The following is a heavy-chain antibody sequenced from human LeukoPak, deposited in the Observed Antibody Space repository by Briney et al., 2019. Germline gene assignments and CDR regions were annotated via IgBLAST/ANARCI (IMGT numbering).Heavy chain of an antibody. D-gene: IGHD2-2*01. CDR1: GFAFDEHG. CDR3: ARAPITSPSYFDY. J-gene: IGHJ4*02. CDR2: INWSGGST. V-gene: IGHV3-20*04. Sequence: GGSLRLSCTASGFAFDEHGMSWVRQGPGKGLEWGSGINWSGGSTGYADPLRGRFTISRDNAKNSLYLQMDSLRAEDTALYYCARAPITSPSYFDYWGQGTLVTVSS.